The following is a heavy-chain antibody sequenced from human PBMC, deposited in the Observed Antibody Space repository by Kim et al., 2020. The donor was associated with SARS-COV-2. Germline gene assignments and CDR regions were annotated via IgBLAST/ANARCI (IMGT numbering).Heavy chain of an antibody. CDR3: TALAAAGTGY. Sequence: TTDYAAPVKGRFTISRDDSKNTLYLQMNSLKTEDTAVYYCTALAAAGTGYWGQGTLVTVSS. J-gene: IGHJ4*02. CDR2: TT. D-gene: IGHD6-13*01. V-gene: IGHV3-15*01.